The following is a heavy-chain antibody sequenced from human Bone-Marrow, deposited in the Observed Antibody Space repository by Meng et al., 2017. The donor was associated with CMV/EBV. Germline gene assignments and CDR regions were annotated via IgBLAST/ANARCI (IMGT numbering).Heavy chain of an antibody. Sequence: ASVKVSCKASGYTFTSYYMHWVRQAPGQGLEWMGIINPSGGSTSYAQKFQGRVTMTRDTSISTAYMELSRLRSDDTAVYYCARDPVAARRVVYYYYGMDVWGQGTTVTVSS. V-gene: IGHV1-46*01. CDR1: GYTFTSYY. CDR3: ARDPVAARRVVYYYYGMDV. J-gene: IGHJ6*02. CDR2: INPSGGST. D-gene: IGHD6-6*01.